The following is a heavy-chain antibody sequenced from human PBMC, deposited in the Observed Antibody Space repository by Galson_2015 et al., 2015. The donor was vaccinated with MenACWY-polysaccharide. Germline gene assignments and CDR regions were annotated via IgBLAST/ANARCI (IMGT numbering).Heavy chain of an antibody. Sequence: SLRLSCAASGFTFSSFWMSWVRQAPGKGLEWVAIIKQDGSEKYFADSVKGRFTISRDNSKNTLYLEMNSLRTEDTAVYYCARDYCGRTTCSGMDVWGQGTTVTVTS. CDR1: GFTFSSFW. D-gene: IGHD2-2*01. J-gene: IGHJ6*02. V-gene: IGHV3-7*01. CDR2: IKQDGSEK. CDR3: ARDYCGRTTCSGMDV.